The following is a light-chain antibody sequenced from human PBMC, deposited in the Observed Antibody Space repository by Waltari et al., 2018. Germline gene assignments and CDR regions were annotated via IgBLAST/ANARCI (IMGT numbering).Light chain of an antibody. V-gene: IGKV3-15*01. CDR2: GAS. CDR1: QSVSSN. J-gene: IGKJ3*01. CDR3: QQYNNWPPLFT. Sequence: EIVMTQSPATLSVSPGERATLSCRASQSVSSNLAWYQQKPGQAPRLLIYGASTRATGIPARCSGSGSGTEFTLTISSMQSEDFAVYYCQQYNNWPPLFTFGPGTKVDIK.